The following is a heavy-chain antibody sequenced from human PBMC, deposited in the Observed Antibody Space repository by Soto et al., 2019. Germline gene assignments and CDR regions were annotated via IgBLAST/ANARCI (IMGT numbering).Heavy chain of an antibody. CDR2: ISYDGSNK. D-gene: IGHD2-2*03. CDR1: GFTFSSYG. CDR3: ARDGYCISTSCYFLPDV. J-gene: IGHJ6*02. Sequence: PGGSLRLSCAASGFTFSSYGMHWVRQAPGKGLEWVAVISYDGSNKYYADSVKGRFTIPRDNSKNTLYLQMNSLRDEDTALYYCARDGYCISTSCYFLPDVWGQGTTVTVSS. V-gene: IGHV3-30*03.